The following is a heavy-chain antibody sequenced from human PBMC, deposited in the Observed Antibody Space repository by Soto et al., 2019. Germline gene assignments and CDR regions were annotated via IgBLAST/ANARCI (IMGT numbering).Heavy chain of an antibody. Sequence: ASVKVSCKASGYTFTSYGISWVRQAPGQGLEWMGWISAYNGNTNYAQKLQGRVTMTTDTSTSTAYMELRSLRSDDTAVYYCARIGDPYCRSTSCQNYYYYGMDVWGQGTTVTVSS. CDR1: GYTFTSYG. CDR3: ARIGDPYCRSTSCQNYYYYGMDV. CDR2: ISAYNGNT. D-gene: IGHD2-2*01. J-gene: IGHJ6*02. V-gene: IGHV1-18*01.